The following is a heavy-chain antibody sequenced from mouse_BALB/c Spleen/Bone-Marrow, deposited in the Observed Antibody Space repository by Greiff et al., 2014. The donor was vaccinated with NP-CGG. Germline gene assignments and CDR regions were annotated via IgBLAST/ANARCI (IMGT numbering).Heavy chain of an antibody. CDR1: GFTFTDYY. V-gene: IGHV7-3*02. CDR2: IRNKANGYTT. D-gene: IGHD2-14*01. CDR3: ARYFYYRYPYWYFDV. J-gene: IGHJ1*01. Sequence: EVQLQESGGGLVQPGGSLRLSCATSGFTFTDYYMSWVRQPPGKALEWLGFIRNKANGYTTEYSASVKGRFTISRDNSQSILYLQMNTLRAEDSATYYCARYFYYRYPYWYFDVWGAWTTVTVSS.